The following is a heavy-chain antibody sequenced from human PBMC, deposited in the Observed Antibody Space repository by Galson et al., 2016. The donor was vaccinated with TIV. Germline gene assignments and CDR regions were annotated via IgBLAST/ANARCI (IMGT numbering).Heavy chain of an antibody. Sequence: SVKVSCKASGGTFNSYGISWVRQAPGQGLQWMGGIIPVFGTTKNSQDFQGRVAVTADESTGTAYMELSGLRFDDTAVYFCARSRGYSYGYVDPWGQGTLVTVSA. CDR1: GGTFNSYG. CDR3: ARSRGYSYGYVDP. CDR2: IIPVFGTT. V-gene: IGHV1-69*13. D-gene: IGHD5-18*01. J-gene: IGHJ5*02.